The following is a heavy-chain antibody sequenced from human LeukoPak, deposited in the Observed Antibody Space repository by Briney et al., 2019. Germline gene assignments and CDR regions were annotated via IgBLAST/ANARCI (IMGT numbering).Heavy chain of an antibody. V-gene: IGHV3-33*01. CDR2: IWYDGSNK. D-gene: IGHD3-10*01. J-gene: IGHJ4*02. CDR3: ARCYGSGSYYNGLTFGY. CDR1: GFTFSSYG. Sequence: GGSLRLSCAASGFTFSSYGMHWVRRAPGKGLEWVAVIWYDGSNKYYADSVKGRFTISRDNSKNTLYLQMNSLRAEDTAVYYCARCYGSGSYYNGLTFGYWGQGTLVTVSS.